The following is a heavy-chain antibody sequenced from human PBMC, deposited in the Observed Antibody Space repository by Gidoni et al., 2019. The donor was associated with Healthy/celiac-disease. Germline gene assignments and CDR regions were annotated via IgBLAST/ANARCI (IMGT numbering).Heavy chain of an antibody. J-gene: IGHJ6*02. V-gene: IGHV1-69*01. CDR1: GGTFSRHA. D-gene: IGHD1-26*01. CDR3: AREAGAKLYYYYGMDV. Sequence: QVQLVQSGAEVKKPGSWVKVSCKASGGTFSRHAISWVRQAPGQGLEWMGGIIPIFGTANYAQKFQGRVTITADESTSTAYMELSSLRSEDTAVYYCAREAGAKLYYYYGMDVWGQGTTVTVSS. CDR2: IIPIFGTA.